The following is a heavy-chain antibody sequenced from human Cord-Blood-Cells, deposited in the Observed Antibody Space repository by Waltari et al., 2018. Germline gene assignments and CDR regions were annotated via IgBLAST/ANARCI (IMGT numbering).Heavy chain of an antibody. CDR2: FIPSFGTA. J-gene: IGHJ3*02. CDR3: ARGIAAASAFDI. Sequence: QVQLVQSGAEVKKPGSSVKVSCKASGGTFSSYAISWVRQAPGQGLEWMGGFIPSFGTANYAQKFQGRVTITADESTSTAYMGLSSLRSEDTAVYYCARGIAAASAFDIWGQGTMVTVSS. D-gene: IGHD6-13*01. V-gene: IGHV1-69*01. CDR1: GGTFSSYA.